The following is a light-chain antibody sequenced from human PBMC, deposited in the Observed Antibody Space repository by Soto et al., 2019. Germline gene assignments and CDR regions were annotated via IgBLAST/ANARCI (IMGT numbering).Light chain of an antibody. Sequence: IVWPQSPCTLSLSPGERSTLSCISSQSVSSSYLGWYQQKPGQAPRLLIYGASRRATGIPDRFTGSGSGTDFTLTISRLEPEDFAVYYCQQYGSSPITFGQGTRLQIK. CDR2: GAS. CDR3: QQYGSSPIT. V-gene: IGKV3-20*01. J-gene: IGKJ5*01. CDR1: QSVSSSY.